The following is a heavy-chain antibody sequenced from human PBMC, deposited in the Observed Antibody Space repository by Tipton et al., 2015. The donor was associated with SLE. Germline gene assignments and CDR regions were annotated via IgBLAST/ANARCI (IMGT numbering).Heavy chain of an antibody. D-gene: IGHD6-13*01. CDR1: GFTFDDYG. CDR3: ARMYSSSWPYYYYVDV. J-gene: IGHJ6*03. Sequence: SLRLSCAASGFTFDDYGMSWVRQAPGKGLEWVSGINWNGGSTGYADSVKGRFTISRDNAKNSLYLQMNSLRAEDTALYHCARMYSSSWPYYYYVDVWGKGTTVTVSS. CDR2: INWNGGST. V-gene: IGHV3-20*01.